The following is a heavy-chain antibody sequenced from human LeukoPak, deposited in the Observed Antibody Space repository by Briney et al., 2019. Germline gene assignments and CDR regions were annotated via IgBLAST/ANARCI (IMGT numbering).Heavy chain of an antibody. Sequence: SVKVSCKAAGGTFSRYAISCGRHAPGQGLEWMGGIIPIFGTANYAQKFQGRVTITANESTSTAYMALSSVRSEDTAVHYCASVRDSGYYYGRDVWGQGTTVTVSS. V-gene: IGHV1-69*13. CDR1: GGTFSRYA. D-gene: IGHD1-26*01. J-gene: IGHJ6*02. CDR3: ASVRDSGYYYGRDV. CDR2: IIPIFGTA.